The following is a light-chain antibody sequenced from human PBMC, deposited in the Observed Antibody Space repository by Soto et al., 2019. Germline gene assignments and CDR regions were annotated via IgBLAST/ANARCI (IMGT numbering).Light chain of an antibody. J-gene: IGKJ1*01. CDR3: QQYGSSGT. V-gene: IGKV3-20*01. Sequence: EVVLTHSPDPLSLPPGERAPLSCRASQTASSSHLAWYQQKPGQARMLLIYGASNRATGIPDRFSGSGSGTVFPLTISRLEPEDFAVYYCQQYGSSGTFGQGTKVDIK. CDR1: QTASSSH. CDR2: GAS.